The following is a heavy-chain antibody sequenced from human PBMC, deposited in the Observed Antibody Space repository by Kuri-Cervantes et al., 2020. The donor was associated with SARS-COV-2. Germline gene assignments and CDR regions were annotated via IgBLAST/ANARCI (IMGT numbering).Heavy chain of an antibody. CDR1: GFTFSSYE. Sequence: GGSLRLSCAASGFTFSSYEMNWVRQAPGKGLEWVSYISSSGSTIYYADSVKGRFTISRGNSKNTLYLQMNSLRAEDTAVYYCAKTYYDFWSGYYPNWFDPWGQGTLVTVSS. J-gene: IGHJ5*02. CDR3: AKTYYDFWSGYYPNWFDP. V-gene: IGHV3-48*03. D-gene: IGHD3-3*01. CDR2: ISSSGSTI.